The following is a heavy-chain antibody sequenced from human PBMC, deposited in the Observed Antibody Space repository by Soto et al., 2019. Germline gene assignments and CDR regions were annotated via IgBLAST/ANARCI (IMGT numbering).Heavy chain of an antibody. V-gene: IGHV4-34*01. CDR2: INHSGST. CDR1: GGSFSGYY. J-gene: IGHJ4*02. D-gene: IGHD3-10*01. Sequence: QVQLQQWGAGLLKPSETLSLTCAVSGGSFSGYYWSWIRQPPGKGLEWIGEINHSGSTNYNPSLKSRVTISVDTSKNQFSLKLSSVTAADTAVYYCARGYGSGKRFDYWGQGTLVTVSS. CDR3: ARGYGSGKRFDY.